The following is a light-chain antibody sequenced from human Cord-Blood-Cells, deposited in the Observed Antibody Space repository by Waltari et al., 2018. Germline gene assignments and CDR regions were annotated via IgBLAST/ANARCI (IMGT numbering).Light chain of an antibody. Sequence: DIQMTQSPSTLSPSVGNRVTITCRASQSISSWLAWYQQNPGKAPKLLIYKASSLESGVPSRFSGSGSGTEFTLTISSLQPDDFATYYCQQYNSYWTFGQGTKVEIK. J-gene: IGKJ1*01. CDR2: KAS. CDR3: QQYNSYWT. V-gene: IGKV1-5*03. CDR1: QSISSW.